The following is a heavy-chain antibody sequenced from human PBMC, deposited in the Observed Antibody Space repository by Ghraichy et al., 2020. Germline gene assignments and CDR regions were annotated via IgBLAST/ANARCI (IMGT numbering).Heavy chain of an antibody. CDR3: ARVFSPYLSGDYVDR. CDR2: TRNKANSYTT. D-gene: IGHD4-17*01. CDR1: GFTFSDHY. J-gene: IGHJ5*02. V-gene: IGHV3-72*01. Sequence: GGSLRLSCAASGFTFSDHYMDWVRQAPGKGLGWVGRTRNKANSYTTEYAASVKGRFTISRDDSNNLLFLQLNSLKTEDTAVYYCARVFSPYLSGDYVDRWGQGTLVTVSS.